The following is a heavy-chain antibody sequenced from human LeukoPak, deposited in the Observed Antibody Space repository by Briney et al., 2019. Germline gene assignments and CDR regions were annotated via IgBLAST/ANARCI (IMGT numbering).Heavy chain of an antibody. CDR2: ISDSSSSI. CDR1: GFTFNTYS. CDR3: ARDPRYYYDSSGWGFDI. J-gene: IGHJ3*02. Sequence: GGSLRLSCAASGFTFNTYSMNWVRQAPGKGLEWISFISDSSSSIYYADSVKGRFTISRDNAKNSLYLQMNSLRAEDTAVYYCARDPRYYYDSSGWGFDIWGQGTMVTVSS. V-gene: IGHV3-48*01. D-gene: IGHD3-22*01.